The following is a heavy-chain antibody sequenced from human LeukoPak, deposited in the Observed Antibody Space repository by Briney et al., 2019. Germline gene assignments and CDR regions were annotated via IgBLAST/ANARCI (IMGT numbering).Heavy chain of an antibody. CDR2: IHPNSGDT. CDR1: GYTFTDYY. CDR3: ASYYGHYTRNWMDT. V-gene: IGHV1-2*02. J-gene: IGHJ5*02. Sequence: ASVKVSCKASGYTFTDYYMQWVRQAPGQGLEWMGWIHPNSGDTKSAQRFQGRVTMTRDTSISTAYMELTRLTSDDTAVYYCASYYGHYTRNWMDTWGQGTLVTVSS. D-gene: IGHD4-17*01.